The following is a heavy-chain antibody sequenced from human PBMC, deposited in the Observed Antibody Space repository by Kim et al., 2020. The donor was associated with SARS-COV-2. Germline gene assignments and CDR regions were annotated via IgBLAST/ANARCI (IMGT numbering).Heavy chain of an antibody. J-gene: IGHJ5*01. CDR1: EFTFSSYA. CDR3: AKGDCDSSRCYTADS. Sequence: GGSLRLSCAASEFTFSSYAMSWVRQAPGKGLEWVSSISGSGSSTSYADSVKGRFIISRDNPTNTVLMQMNSLRAEDTAVYYCAKGDCDSSRCYTADSWGRGTLVTVSS. V-gene: IGHV3-23*01. D-gene: IGHD2-2*02. CDR2: ISGSGSST.